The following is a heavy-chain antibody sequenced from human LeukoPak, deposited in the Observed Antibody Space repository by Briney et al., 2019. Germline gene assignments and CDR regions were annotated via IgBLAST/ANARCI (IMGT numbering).Heavy chain of an antibody. Sequence: PSESLSLTCVLSGGSISIYSWSWIRPPAGGGLEWIGRIYASGSTNYNPSLKIRVTMSVDTSTNQFSLKLSSVTAADTDVYYCASTTLSTCSSTNCPFDYWGQGTLVTVSS. CDR2: IYASGST. V-gene: IGHV4-59*10. D-gene: IGHD2-2*01. CDR1: GGSISIYS. CDR3: ASTTLSTCSSTNCPFDY. J-gene: IGHJ4*02.